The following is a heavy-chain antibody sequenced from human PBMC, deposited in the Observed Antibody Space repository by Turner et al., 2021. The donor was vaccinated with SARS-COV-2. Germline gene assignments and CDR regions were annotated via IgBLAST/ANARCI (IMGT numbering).Heavy chain of an antibody. J-gene: IGHJ4*02. V-gene: IGHV3-30*18. Sequence: QVQLVESGGGVVQPGRSLRLSCAASGFTFSSYGMHWVRQAPGKGLEWVAVISYDGSNKYYADSVKGRFTISRDNSKNTLYLQMNSLRADDTAVFYCAKQRDGYISPFDYWGQGALVSVSS. CDR3: AKQRDGYISPFDY. CDR2: ISYDGSNK. D-gene: IGHD5-12*01. CDR1: GFTFSSYG.